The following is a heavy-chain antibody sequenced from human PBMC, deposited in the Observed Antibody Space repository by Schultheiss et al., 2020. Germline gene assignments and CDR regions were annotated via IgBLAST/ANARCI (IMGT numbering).Heavy chain of an antibody. V-gene: IGHV3-7*01. CDR3: ARDSGYDYSNWFDP. CDR1: GFTFSSYG. Sequence: GGSLRLSCAASGFTFSSYGMHWVRQAPGKGLEWVANIKQDGSEKYYVDSVKGRFTISRDNAKNSLYLQMNSLRAEDTAVYYCARDSGYDYSNWFDPWGQGTLVTVSS. D-gene: IGHD5-12*01. J-gene: IGHJ5*02. CDR2: IKQDGSEK.